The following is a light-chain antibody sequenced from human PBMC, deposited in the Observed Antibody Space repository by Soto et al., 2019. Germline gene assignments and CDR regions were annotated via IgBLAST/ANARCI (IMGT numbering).Light chain of an antibody. J-gene: IGKJ1*01. CDR2: VAS. V-gene: IGKV1-39*01. Sequence: DIQMTQSPSSLSASVGDRVTITCRASQSISSSLNWYQQKPGKAPKLLILVASTLPSGVPSRFSGSGSGTDFTLTISSLQPEDFATYYCQQSYSNTQTFGQGTKVDI. CDR1: QSISSS. CDR3: QQSYSNTQT.